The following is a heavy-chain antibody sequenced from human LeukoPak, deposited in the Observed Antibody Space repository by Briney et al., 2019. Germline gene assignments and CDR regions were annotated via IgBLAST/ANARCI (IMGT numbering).Heavy chain of an antibody. CDR2: INHSGST. J-gene: IGHJ4*02. D-gene: IGHD3-3*01. CDR3: ARLYDFWSGYPADY. Sequence: SETLSFTCAVYGGSFSGYYWSWIRQPPGKGLEWIGEINHSGSTNYNPSLKSRVTISVDTSKNQFSLKLSSVTAADTAVYYCARLYDFWSGYPADYWGQGTLVTVSS. V-gene: IGHV4-34*01. CDR1: GGSFSGYY.